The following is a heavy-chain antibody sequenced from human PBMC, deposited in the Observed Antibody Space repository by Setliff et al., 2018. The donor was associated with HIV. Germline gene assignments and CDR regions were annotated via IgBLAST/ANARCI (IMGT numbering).Heavy chain of an antibody. Sequence: SVKVSCKASGYTFTSYDITWVRQAPGQGLEWMGGVVPTIHEATYAQKFQGRVTITADESATTVYMEMSGLTSEDTAIYYCARGADASGYFYREYFQHWGQGTLVTVSS. J-gene: IGHJ1*01. D-gene: IGHD3-22*01. CDR1: GYTFTSYD. V-gene: IGHV1-69*13. CDR2: VVPTIHEA. CDR3: ARGADASGYFYREYFQH.